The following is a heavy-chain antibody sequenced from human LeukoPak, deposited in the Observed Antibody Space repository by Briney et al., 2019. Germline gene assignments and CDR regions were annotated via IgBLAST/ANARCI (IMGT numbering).Heavy chain of an antibody. CDR2: IRYDGTNK. V-gene: IGHV3-30*02. D-gene: IGHD5-12*01. CDR3: ARLVDIVATTTNYYYMDV. Sequence: SGGSLRLSCAASGFTFRSYGMHWVRQAPGKGLEWVAFIRYDGTNKYYADSVKGRFTISRDNAKNSLYLQMNSLRAEDTAVYYCARLVDIVATTTNYYYMDVWGKGTTVTVSS. CDR1: GFTFRSYG. J-gene: IGHJ6*03.